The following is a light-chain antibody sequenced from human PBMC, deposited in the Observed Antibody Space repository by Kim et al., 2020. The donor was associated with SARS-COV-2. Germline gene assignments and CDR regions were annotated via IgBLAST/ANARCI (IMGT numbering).Light chain of an antibody. Sequence: SYELTQPPSVSVSPGQTASITCSGDKLGNKYANWYKQKPCQSPVLVICQDTKRPSGIPERFSGSNSGNTATLTISGAQSLDEADYYCQAWDSSTGWVFGG. CDR1: KLGNKY. V-gene: IGLV3-1*01. CDR3: QAWDSSTGWV. CDR2: QDT. J-gene: IGLJ3*02.